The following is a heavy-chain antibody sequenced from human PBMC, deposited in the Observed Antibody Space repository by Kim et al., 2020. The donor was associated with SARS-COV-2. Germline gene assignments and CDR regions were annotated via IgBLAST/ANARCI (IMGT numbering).Heavy chain of an antibody. CDR3: ARPTYCFGGVCQVFDY. D-gene: IGHD2-8*02. CDR1: GDSISSPIYY. J-gene: IGHJ4*02. CDR2: IDYSGSA. Sequence: SETLSLTCTVSGDSISSPIYYGGWIRQPPGKGLEWIGSIDYSGSAYYNPSLQSRVTISVDTSKNQFSLNLTSVTAADTAVYYCARPTYCFGGVCQVFDYWGQGTLVTVSS. V-gene: IGHV4-39*01.